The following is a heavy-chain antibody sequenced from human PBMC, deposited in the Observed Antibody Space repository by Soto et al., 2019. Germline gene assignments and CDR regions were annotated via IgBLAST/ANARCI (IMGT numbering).Heavy chain of an antibody. CDR3: AREGWTSGYYGMDV. CDR2: IYNSGST. J-gene: IGHJ6*02. CDR1: GGSISSYY. D-gene: IGHD2-15*01. V-gene: IGHV4-59*01. Sequence: KASETLSLTCTVSGGSISSYYWSWIRQPPGKGLEWIGYIYNSGSTNYNPSLKSRVTISVDTSKNQFSLKVSSVTAADTAVYYCAREGWTSGYYGMDVWGQGTTVTVSS.